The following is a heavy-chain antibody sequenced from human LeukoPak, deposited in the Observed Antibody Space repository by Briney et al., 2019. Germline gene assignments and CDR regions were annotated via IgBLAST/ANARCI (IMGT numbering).Heavy chain of an antibody. CDR1: GYTFTSYD. Sequence: ASVKVSCKASGYTFTSYDINWVRQATGQGLEWMGIINPSGGSTSYAQKFQGRVTMTRDTSTSTVYMELSSLRSEDTAVYYCARVSEGSGSYPTYFDYWGQGTLVTVSS. D-gene: IGHD3-10*01. CDR2: INPSGGST. CDR3: ARVSEGSGSYPTYFDY. V-gene: IGHV1-46*01. J-gene: IGHJ4*02.